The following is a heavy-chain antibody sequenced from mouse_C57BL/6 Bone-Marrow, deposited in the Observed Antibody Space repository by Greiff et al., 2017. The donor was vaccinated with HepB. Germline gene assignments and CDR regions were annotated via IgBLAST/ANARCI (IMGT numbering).Heavy chain of an antibody. Sequence: VKLVESGAELVRPGPSVKMSCKASGYTFTNYWIGWAKQRPGHGLEWIGDIYPGGGYTNYNEKFKGKATLTADKSSSTAYMQFSSLTSEDSAIYYCARIYYAYEGYAMDYWGQGTSVTVSS. V-gene: IGHV1-63*01. D-gene: IGHD2-2*01. CDR3: ARIYYAYEGYAMDY. CDR2: IYPGGGYT. CDR1: GYTFTNYW. J-gene: IGHJ4*01.